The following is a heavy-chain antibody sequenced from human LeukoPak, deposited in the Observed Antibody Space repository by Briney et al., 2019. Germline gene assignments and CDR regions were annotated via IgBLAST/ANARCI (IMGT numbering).Heavy chain of an antibody. J-gene: IGHJ4*02. D-gene: IGHD3-22*01. CDR3: TTDGSSGYSFDY. Sequence: GGSLRLSRAASGFPFSSYAMGWVRQAPGKGLEWVGRIKSKTDGGTTDYAAPVKGRFTISRDDSKNTLYLQMNSLKTEDTAVYYCTTDGSSGYSFDYWGQGTLVTVSS. CDR2: IKSKTDGGTT. CDR1: GFPFSSYA. V-gene: IGHV3-15*01.